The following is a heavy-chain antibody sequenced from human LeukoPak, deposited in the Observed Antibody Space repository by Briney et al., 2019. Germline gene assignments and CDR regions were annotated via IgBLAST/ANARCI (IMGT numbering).Heavy chain of an antibody. CDR2: IGTAGDT. Sequence: QPGGSLRLSCAASGFTFSRYDMHWVRQATGKGLEWVSFIGTAGDTYYPGSVKGRFTISRENAKNSLYLQMNSLRVEDTAVYFCARECSSTSCYYDYGMDVWGQGTTVTVSS. J-gene: IGHJ6*02. CDR1: GFTFSRYD. CDR3: ARECSSTSCYYDYGMDV. V-gene: IGHV3-13*01. D-gene: IGHD2-2*01.